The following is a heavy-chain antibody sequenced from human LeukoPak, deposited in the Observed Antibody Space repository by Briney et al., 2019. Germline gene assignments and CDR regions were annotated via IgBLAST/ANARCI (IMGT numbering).Heavy chain of an antibody. D-gene: IGHD2-8*02. CDR3: ARDRRYFDTGGLGGPDY. V-gene: IGHV3-21*01. Sequence: GGSLKLSCAASGFPFSSYTMNWVRQAPGKGLEWVSSISSSSSYIYYADSMKGRFTISRDNAKNSLYLQMNNLRAEDTAVYYCARDRRYFDTGGLGGPDYWGQGTVVTVSS. J-gene: IGHJ4*02. CDR1: GFPFSSYT. CDR2: ISSSSSYI.